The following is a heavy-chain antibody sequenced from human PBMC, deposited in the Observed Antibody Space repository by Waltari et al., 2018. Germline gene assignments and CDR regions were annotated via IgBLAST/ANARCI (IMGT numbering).Heavy chain of an antibody. Sequence: QVQLQQWGAGLLKPSETLSLTCAVYGGSFSGYYWSWIRQPPGKGLEWIGEMNHSGSTNYNPALKSRVTRSVDTSKNQFSLKLSSVTAADTAVYYGARGLPNIAAAGTRGWFDPWGQGTLVTVSS. D-gene: IGHD6-13*01. J-gene: IGHJ5*02. CDR3: ARGLPNIAAAGTRGWFDP. V-gene: IGHV4-34*01. CDR2: MNHSGST. CDR1: GGSFSGYY.